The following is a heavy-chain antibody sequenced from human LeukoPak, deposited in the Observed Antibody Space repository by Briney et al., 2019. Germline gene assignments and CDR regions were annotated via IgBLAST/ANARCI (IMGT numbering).Heavy chain of an antibody. Sequence: SETLSLTCTVSGGSTSSYYWSWIRQPPGKGLEWIGYIYYSGSTNYNPSLKSRVTISVDTSKNQFSLKLSSVTAADTAVYYCAREREMATSYWYFDLWGRGTLVTVSS. J-gene: IGHJ2*01. CDR3: AREREMATSYWYFDL. CDR1: GGSTSSYY. V-gene: IGHV4-59*01. CDR2: IYYSGST. D-gene: IGHD5-24*01.